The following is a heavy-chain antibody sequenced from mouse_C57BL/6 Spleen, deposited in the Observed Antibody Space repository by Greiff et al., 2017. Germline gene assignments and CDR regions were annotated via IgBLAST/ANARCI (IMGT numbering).Heavy chain of an antibody. D-gene: IGHD2-1*01. Sequence: VQLQQSGPVLVKPGASVKMSCKASGYTFTDYYMNWVKQSHGKSLEWIGVINPYNGGTSYNQKFKGKATLTVDKSSSTAYMELNSLTSEDSAVYYCAPSMVTRWMDYWGQGTSVTVSS. CDR2: INPYNGGT. V-gene: IGHV1-19*01. CDR1: GYTFTDYY. CDR3: APSMVTRWMDY. J-gene: IGHJ4*01.